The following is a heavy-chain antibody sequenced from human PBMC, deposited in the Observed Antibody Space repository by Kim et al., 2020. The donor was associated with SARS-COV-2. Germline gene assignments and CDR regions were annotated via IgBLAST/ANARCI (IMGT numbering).Heavy chain of an antibody. CDR3: AKVALFSSNSFDY. V-gene: IGHV1-46*01. J-gene: IGHJ4*02. Sequence: SYAQKFQGRATMTRDTSTSTVYMELSSLRSEDTAVYYCAKVALFSSNSFDYWGQGTLVTVSS. D-gene: IGHD6-6*01.